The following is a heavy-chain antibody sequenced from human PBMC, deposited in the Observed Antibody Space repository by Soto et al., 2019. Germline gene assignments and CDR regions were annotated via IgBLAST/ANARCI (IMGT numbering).Heavy chain of an antibody. CDR3: ASSHAGAHITAAVH. D-gene: IGHD6-13*01. CDR1: GGSFSGYY. V-gene: IGHV4-30-2*01. CDR2: IYHSGST. J-gene: IGHJ4*02. Sequence: PSETLSLTCAVYGGSFSGYYWNWIRQPPGKGLEWIGYIYHSGSTYYNPSLKSRVTISVDRSKNQFSLKLSSVTAADTAVYYCASSHAGAHITAAVHWGQGT.